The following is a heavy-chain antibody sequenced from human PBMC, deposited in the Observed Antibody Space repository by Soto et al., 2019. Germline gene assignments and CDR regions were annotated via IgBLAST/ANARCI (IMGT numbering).Heavy chain of an antibody. V-gene: IGHV3-43*01. CDR3: AKEYRDGYGMDV. Sequence: PGGALRLYCAASGFTFTNYYMHWVRQAPMQGMEWVSLISWAGGSTYYAYSVKGRFTISRDNSKNSLYLQMNSLRTEDTALYYCAKEYRDGYGMDVWGQGTTVTVSS. CDR1: GFTFTNYY. D-gene: IGHD1-26*01. J-gene: IGHJ6*02. CDR2: ISWAGGST.